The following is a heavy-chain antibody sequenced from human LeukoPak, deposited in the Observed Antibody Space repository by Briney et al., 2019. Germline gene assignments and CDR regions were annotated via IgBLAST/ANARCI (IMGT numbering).Heavy chain of an antibody. CDR1: GYTFTGYY. Sequence: APVKVSCKSSGYTFTGYYIHWVRQAPGQGLEWMGWINPNSGDVNYLQKIQGRVTMTRDTSLSTAYMELSRLRSDDTATYYCARERLASSGWYGARDFDYWGQGTLVAVSS. CDR2: INPNSGDV. J-gene: IGHJ4*02. V-gene: IGHV1-2*02. CDR3: ARERLASSGWYGARDFDY. D-gene: IGHD6-19*01.